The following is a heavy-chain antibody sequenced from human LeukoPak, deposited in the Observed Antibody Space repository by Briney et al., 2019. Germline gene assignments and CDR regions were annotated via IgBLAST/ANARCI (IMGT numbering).Heavy chain of an antibody. CDR3: AKDSLSESGYCSGGSCCSAGMDV. V-gene: IGHV3-23*01. CDR2: ISGSGGST. CDR1: GFTFSSYA. D-gene: IGHD2-15*01. J-gene: IGHJ6*02. Sequence: PGGSLRLSCAASGFTFSSYAMSWVRQAPGKGLEWVSAISGSGGSTYYADSVKGRFTISRDNSKNTLYLQMNSLRAEDTAVYYCAKDSLSESGYCSGGSCCSAGMDVWGQGTTVTVSS.